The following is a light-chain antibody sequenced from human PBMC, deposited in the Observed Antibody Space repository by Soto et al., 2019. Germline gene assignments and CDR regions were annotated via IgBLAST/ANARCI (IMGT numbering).Light chain of an antibody. CDR3: QQSYTMSHT. CDR2: AAS. CDR1: QDISIY. Sequence: DIQMTQSPSSLSTSVGDRVTITCRASQDISIYLNWYQQRPGKAPKLLIYAASSLQSGVPSRFSGSGSGTDFTLTISSLQPEDFGNYYCQQSYTMSHTFGQGTRLEIK. J-gene: IGKJ2*01. V-gene: IGKV1-39*01.